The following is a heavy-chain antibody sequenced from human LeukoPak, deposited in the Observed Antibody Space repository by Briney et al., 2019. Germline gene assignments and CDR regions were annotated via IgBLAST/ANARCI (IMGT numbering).Heavy chain of an antibody. V-gene: IGHV3-23*01. D-gene: IGHD6-19*01. CDR3: AKAYGSGWAPFDY. CDR1: GFTFSSYA. J-gene: IGHJ4*02. Sequence: GGSLRLSCAASGFTFSSYAMSWVRQAPGKGLEWVSTISGSGGSTDYADSVKGRFTISRDYSKNTLYLQMNSLRAEDTAVYYCAKAYGSGWAPFDYWGQGTLVTVSS. CDR2: ISGSGGST.